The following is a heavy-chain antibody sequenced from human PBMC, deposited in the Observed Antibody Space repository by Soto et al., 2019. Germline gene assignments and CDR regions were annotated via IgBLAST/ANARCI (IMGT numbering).Heavy chain of an antibody. D-gene: IGHD3-22*01. V-gene: IGHV3-30*18. CDR2: ISYDGSNK. CDR1: GFTFSSYG. J-gene: IGHJ5*02. CDR3: AKAGRYYDSSGYNWFDP. Sequence: GGSLRLSCAASGFTFSSYGMHWVRQAPGKGLEWVAVISYDGSNKYYADSVKGRFTISRDNSKNTLYLQMNSLRAEDTAVYYCAKAGRYYDSSGYNWFDPWGQGTLVTVSS.